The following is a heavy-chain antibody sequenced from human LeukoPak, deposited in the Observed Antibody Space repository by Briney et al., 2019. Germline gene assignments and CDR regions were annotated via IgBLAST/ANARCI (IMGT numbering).Heavy chain of an antibody. CDR3: AVLASGNHSAY. D-gene: IGHD1-14*01. CDR2: INPTSGAT. CDR1: GYTFTDYY. Sequence: ASVKVSCKASGYTFTDYYMHWLRQAPGQGPEWMGWINPTSGATNYIQKFQDRVTMTRDTSITTAYMELSRLTSDDTAVYYCAVLASGNHSAYWGQGALVTVSS. V-gene: IGHV1-2*02. J-gene: IGHJ4*02.